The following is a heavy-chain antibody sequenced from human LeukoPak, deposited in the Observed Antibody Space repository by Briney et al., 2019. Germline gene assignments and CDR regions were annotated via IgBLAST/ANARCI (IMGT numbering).Heavy chain of an antibody. CDR2: IYTSGTT. D-gene: IGHD3-10*01. CDR1: GGSISSSNYY. J-gene: IGHJ4*02. Sequence: SQTLSLTCTVSGGSISSSNYYWSWIRQPAGKGLEWIGRIYTSGTTNYNPSLKSRVTISIDTSKNQFSLKLSSVTAADTAVYYCARGLWFGDENPPYFDYWGQGTLVTVSS. CDR3: ARGLWFGDENPPYFDY. V-gene: IGHV4-61*02.